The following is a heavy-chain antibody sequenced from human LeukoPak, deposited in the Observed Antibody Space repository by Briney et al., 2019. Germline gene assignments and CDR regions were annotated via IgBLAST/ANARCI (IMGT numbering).Heavy chain of an antibody. D-gene: IGHD6-19*01. CDR3: ATSSSGWYWRDYYYMDV. CDR2: MNPNSGNT. J-gene: IGHJ6*03. V-gene: IGHV1-8*03. CDR1: GYTFTSYD. Sequence: ASVKVSCKASGYTFTSYDINWVRQATGQGLKWMGWMNPNSGNTGYAQKFQGRVTITRNTSISTAYMELSSLRSEDTAVYYCATSSSGWYWRDYYYMDVWGKGTTVTVSS.